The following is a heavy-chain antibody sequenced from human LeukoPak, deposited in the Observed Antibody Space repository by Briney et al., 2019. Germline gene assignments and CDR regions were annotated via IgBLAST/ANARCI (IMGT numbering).Heavy chain of an antibody. J-gene: IGHJ4*02. Sequence: GGSLRLSCAASGFTFSSYGMHWVRQAPGKGLEWVAVISYDGSNKYYADSVKGRFTISRDNSKNMLYLQMNSLRAEDTAVYYCAKDASGTYPSDFDYWGQGTLVTVSS. CDR2: ISYDGSNK. V-gene: IGHV3-30*18. D-gene: IGHD3-3*01. CDR3: AKDASGTYPSDFDY. CDR1: GFTFSSYG.